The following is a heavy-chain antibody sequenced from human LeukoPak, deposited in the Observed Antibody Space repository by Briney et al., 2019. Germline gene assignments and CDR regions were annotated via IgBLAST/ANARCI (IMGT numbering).Heavy chain of an antibody. V-gene: IGHV3-30-3*01. CDR2: ISYDGSKE. Sequence: PGGSLRLSCAASGFPFGSYAMHWVRQAPGKALEWVVLISYDGSKEYYADSVKGRFTIYSDKSKNTLYLQMDSLKAEDTAVYYCAREHYYYVSGIYYGDYWGQGTLVTVSS. D-gene: IGHD3-10*01. CDR1: GFPFGSYA. J-gene: IGHJ4*02. CDR3: AREHYYYVSGIYYGDY.